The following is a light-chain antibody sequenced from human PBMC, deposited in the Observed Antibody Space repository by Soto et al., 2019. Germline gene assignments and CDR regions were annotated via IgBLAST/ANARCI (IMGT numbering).Light chain of an antibody. V-gene: IGKV2-30*01. CDR2: KVS. CDR3: MQGTQWLYT. Sequence: DVVMTPSPLSLPVTLGQPASISCRSSQSLVSTDGSTYLSWFQQRPGQSPRRLIYKVSDRDSGVPDRFSGSGSGTDFTLKISRVEAEDVGVYYCMQGTQWLYTFGQGTKLEIK. CDR1: QSLVSTDGSTY. J-gene: IGKJ2*01.